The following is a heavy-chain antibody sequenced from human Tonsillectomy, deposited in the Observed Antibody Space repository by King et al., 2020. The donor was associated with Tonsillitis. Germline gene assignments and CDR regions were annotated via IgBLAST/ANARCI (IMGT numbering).Heavy chain of an antibody. CDR2: ISGSGGST. Sequence: VQLVESGGGLVQPGGSLRLSCAASGFTFSSYGMSWVRQAPGKGLEWVSVISGSGGSTNYADSVKGRFTISSDNSKNTLYLQMNSLRADDTAVYYCAKDYYDSSGFYRGFDYWGQGTLVTVSS. CDR3: AKDYYDSSGFYRGFDY. D-gene: IGHD3-22*01. V-gene: IGHV3-23*04. J-gene: IGHJ4*02. CDR1: GFTFSSYG.